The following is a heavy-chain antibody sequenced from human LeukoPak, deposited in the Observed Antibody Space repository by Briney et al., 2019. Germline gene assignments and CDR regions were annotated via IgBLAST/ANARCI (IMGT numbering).Heavy chain of an antibody. CDR3: ARVGEVDSGYDLEAFDI. CDR2: INPNSGGT. V-gene: IGHV1-2*02. D-gene: IGHD5-12*01. J-gene: IGHJ3*02. Sequence: ASVKVSCKASGYTFTGYYMHWVRQAPGQGLEWMGWINPNSGGTNYAQKFQSRVTMTRDTSISTAYMELSRLRSDDTAVYYCARVGEVDSGYDLEAFDIWGQGTMVTVSS. CDR1: GYTFTGYY.